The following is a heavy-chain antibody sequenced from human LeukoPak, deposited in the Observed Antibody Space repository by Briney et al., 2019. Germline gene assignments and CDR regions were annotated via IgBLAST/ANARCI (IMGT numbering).Heavy chain of an antibody. Sequence: GGTLRLSCAASGFTFSSYGMSWVRQAPGKGLEWVSVMSGSGGSTYYADSVKGRFTISRDNAKNSLYLQMNSLRAEDTAVYYCARGLEDDYWGQGTLVTVSS. V-gene: IGHV3-23*01. CDR3: ARGLEDDY. CDR1: GFTFSSYG. J-gene: IGHJ4*02. CDR2: MSGSGGST. D-gene: IGHD5-24*01.